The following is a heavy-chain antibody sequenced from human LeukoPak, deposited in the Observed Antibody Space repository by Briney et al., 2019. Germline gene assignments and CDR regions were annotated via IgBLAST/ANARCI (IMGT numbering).Heavy chain of an antibody. CDR1: GFTFSTYA. CDR3: AKVTTGIAAAGIDC. J-gene: IGHJ4*02. V-gene: IGHV3-23*01. D-gene: IGHD6-13*01. CDR2: ITADST. Sequence: PGGSLRLSCAASGFTFSTYAMSWVRQAPGKGLEWVSTITADSTYYADSVKGRFTISRDNSKDTLYLQMNSLRADDTAVYFCAKVTTGIAAAGIDCWGQGTLVIVSS.